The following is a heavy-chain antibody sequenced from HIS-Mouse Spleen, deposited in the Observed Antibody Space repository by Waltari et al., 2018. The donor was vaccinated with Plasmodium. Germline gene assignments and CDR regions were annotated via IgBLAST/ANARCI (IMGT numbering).Heavy chain of an antibody. J-gene: IGHJ4*02. D-gene: IGHD6-13*01. CDR1: GFTFSSYG. CDR2: ISYDGSNK. CDR3: AKDRRSSSWYVDY. V-gene: IGHV3-30*18. Sequence: QVQLVESGGGVVQPGRSLRLSCAASGFTFSSYGVHWVSQAPGKGLEWVAVISYDGSNKYYADSVKGRFTISRDNSKNTLYLQMNSRRAEDTAVYYCAKDRRSSSWYVDYWGQGTLVTVSS.